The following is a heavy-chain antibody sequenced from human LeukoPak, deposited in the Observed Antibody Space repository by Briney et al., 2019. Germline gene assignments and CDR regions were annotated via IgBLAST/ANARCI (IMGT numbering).Heavy chain of an antibody. CDR1: GYTFTSYA. D-gene: IGHD3-9*01. Sequence: GASVKVSCKASGYTFTSYAMNWVRQAPGQGLEWMGWINTNTGNPTYAQGFTGRFVFSLDTSVSTAYLQISSLKAEDTAVYYCARSGTLWYDILTGYPSRAFDIWGQGTMVTVSS. V-gene: IGHV7-4-1*02. J-gene: IGHJ3*02. CDR3: ARSGTLWYDILTGYPSRAFDI. CDR2: INTNTGNP.